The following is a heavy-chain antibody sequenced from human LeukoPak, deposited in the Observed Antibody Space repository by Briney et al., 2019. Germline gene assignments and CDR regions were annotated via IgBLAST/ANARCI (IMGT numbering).Heavy chain of an antibody. CDR3: ARDAQSPLDDYGGYNWFDP. D-gene: IGHD4-23*01. V-gene: IGHV1-18*01. CDR1: GYTFTSYG. CDR2: ISAYNGNT. J-gene: IGHJ5*02. Sequence: GASVKVSCKASGYTFTSYGISWVRQAPGQGLEWMGWISAYNGNTNYAQKLQGRVTMTTDTSTSTAYMELRSLRSDDTAVYYCARDAQSPLDDYGGYNWFDPWGQGTLVTVSS.